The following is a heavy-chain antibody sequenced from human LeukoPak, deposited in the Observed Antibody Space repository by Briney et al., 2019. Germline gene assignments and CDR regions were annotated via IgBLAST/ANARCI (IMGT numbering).Heavy chain of an antibody. CDR3: TTDGWWVAGTGVY. Sequence: GGSLRLSCAASGFTFSNAWMNWVRQAPGKGLEWVGRIKSKTDGGTTDYAATVKGRFTISRDDSKNTLYLQMHSLKTEDTAVYYCTTDGWWVAGTGVYWGQGTLVTVSS. V-gene: IGHV3-15*07. CDR1: GFTFSNAW. J-gene: IGHJ4*02. D-gene: IGHD6-19*01. CDR2: IKSKTDGGTT.